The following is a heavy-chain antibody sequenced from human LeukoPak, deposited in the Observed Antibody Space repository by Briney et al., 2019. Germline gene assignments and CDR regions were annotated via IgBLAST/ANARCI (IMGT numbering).Heavy chain of an antibody. V-gene: IGHV3-9*01. J-gene: IGHJ3*02. CDR1: GFTFDDYA. D-gene: IGHD3-10*01. Sequence: GRSLRLSCAASGFTFDDYAMHWVRHAPGEGLEWVTGIRWNSGSIGFADSVKGRFTISRDNAKNSLSLQMNSLRAENTALYYCAKEIPPILLRSSVAFEIWGEGGMVTVSS. CDR2: IRWNSGSI. CDR3: AKEIPPILLRSSVAFEI.